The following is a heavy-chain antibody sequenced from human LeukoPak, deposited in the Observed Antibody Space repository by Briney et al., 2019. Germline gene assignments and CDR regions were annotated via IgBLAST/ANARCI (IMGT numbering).Heavy chain of an antibody. CDR1: GFTFSITY. D-gene: IGHD3-10*02. CDR2: IYSGGDT. V-gene: IGHV3-66*01. CDR3: AELGITMIGGV. J-gene: IGHJ6*04. Sequence: PGGSLRLSCAASGFTFSITYMAWVRQAPGKGLEWVSVIYSGGDTHYADSVKDRFTIARDNSKKTLYLQMNSLRAEDTAVYYCAELGITMIGGVWGKGTTVTISS.